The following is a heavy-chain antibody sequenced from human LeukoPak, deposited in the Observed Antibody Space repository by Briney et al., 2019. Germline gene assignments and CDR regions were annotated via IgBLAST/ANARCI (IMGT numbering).Heavy chain of an antibody. Sequence: PGGSLRLSCALSGFTFDNAWMSWVPQAPGKGLEWVGRIRSRTAGGTTDYGAPVKGRFTISRDDSRNTVYLQMNSLKTEDTAIYYCSTGGGTNDYWGQGTLVTVSS. J-gene: IGHJ4*02. CDR2: IRSRTAGGTT. D-gene: IGHD2-15*01. CDR3: STGGGTNDY. CDR1: GFTFDNAW. V-gene: IGHV3-15*01.